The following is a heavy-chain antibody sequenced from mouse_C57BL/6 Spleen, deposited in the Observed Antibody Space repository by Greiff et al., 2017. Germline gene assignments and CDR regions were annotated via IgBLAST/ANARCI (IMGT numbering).Heavy chain of an antibody. J-gene: IGHJ2*01. Sequence: EVQLQQSGPELVKPGASVKISCKASGYTFTDYYMDWVKQSHGKSLEWIGDINPNNGGTIYNQKFKGKATLTVDKSSSTAYMELSSLTSEDTEVYKCERKTTVGGKYYFDYWGQGTTLTVSS. D-gene: IGHD1-1*01. CDR1: GYTFTDYY. CDR2: INPNNGGT. V-gene: IGHV1-18*01. CDR3: ERKTTVGGKYYFDY.